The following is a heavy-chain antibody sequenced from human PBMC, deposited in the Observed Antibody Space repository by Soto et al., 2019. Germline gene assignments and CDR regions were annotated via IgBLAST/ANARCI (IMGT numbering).Heavy chain of an antibody. CDR1: GGSISSGGYY. Sequence: SETLSLTCTVSGGSISSGGYYWSWIRQHPGKGLEWIGYIYYSGSTYYNPSLKSRVTISVDTSKNQFSLKLSSVTAADTAVYYCARSKVAFNWFDPWGQGTLVTVSS. V-gene: IGHV4-31*03. J-gene: IGHJ5*02. CDR3: ARSKVAFNWFDP. CDR2: IYYSGST. D-gene: IGHD2-15*01.